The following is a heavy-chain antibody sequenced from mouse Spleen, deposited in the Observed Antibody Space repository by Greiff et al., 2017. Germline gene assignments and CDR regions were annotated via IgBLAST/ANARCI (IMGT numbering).Heavy chain of an antibody. CDR3: ARIYDGYYEGFAY. Sequence: ESGPGLVKPSQSLSLTCSVTGYSITSGYYWNWIRQFPGNKLEWMGYISYDGSNNYNPSLKNRISITRDTSKNQFFLKLNSVTTEDTATYYCARIYDGYYEGFAYWGQGTLVTVSA. CDR1: GYSITSGYY. D-gene: IGHD2-3*01. CDR2: ISYDGSN. J-gene: IGHJ3*01. V-gene: IGHV3-6*01.